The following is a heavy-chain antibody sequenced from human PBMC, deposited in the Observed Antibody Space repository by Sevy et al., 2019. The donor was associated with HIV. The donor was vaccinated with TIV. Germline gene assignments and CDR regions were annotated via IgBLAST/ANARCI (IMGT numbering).Heavy chain of an antibody. D-gene: IGHD3-9*01. CDR1: GFKFDDYA. V-gene: IGHV3-9*01. CDR3: AKDLRRGDILTGYLNY. J-gene: IGHJ4*02. CDR2: ITWDGGRT. Sequence: GGSLRLSCTASGFKFDDYAMHWVRQPPGKGLEWVSGITWDGGRTGYADSVKGRFIISRDNTNGSLYLQMNSLRAEDTALYYCAKDLRRGDILTGYLNYWGQGILVTVSS.